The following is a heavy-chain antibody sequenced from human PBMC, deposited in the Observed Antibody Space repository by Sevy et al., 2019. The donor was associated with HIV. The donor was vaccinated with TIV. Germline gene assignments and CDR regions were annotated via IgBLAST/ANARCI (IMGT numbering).Heavy chain of an antibody. CDR2: INHSGST. V-gene: IGHV4-34*01. CDR1: GGSFSGYY. Sequence: SETLSLTCAVYGGSFSGYYWSWIRQPPGKALEWIGEINHSGSTNYNPSLKSRVTISVDTSKNQFSLKLSSVTAADTAVYYCAKEGTMRAFDIWGQGTMVTVSS. J-gene: IGHJ3*02. CDR3: AKEGTMRAFDI. D-gene: IGHD2-2*01.